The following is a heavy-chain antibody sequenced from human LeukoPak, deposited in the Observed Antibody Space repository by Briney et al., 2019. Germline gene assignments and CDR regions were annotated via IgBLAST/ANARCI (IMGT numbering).Heavy chain of an antibody. D-gene: IGHD6-19*01. V-gene: IGHV3-23*01. Sequence: GGSLRLSCAASGFTFNIYAMSWVRQAPGKGLEWVSSIGGSGGSTYYADSVKGRFTISRDNSKNTLYLQMNSLRAEDTAVYYCAKDSSAWYFDYWGQGTLVTVSS. CDR3: AKDSSAWYFDY. CDR1: GFTFNIYA. CDR2: IGGSGGST. J-gene: IGHJ4*02.